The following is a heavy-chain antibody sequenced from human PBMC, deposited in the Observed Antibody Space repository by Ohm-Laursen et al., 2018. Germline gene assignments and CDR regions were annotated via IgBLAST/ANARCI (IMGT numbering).Heavy chain of an antibody. CDR2: ITYWGIIKYWGTT. J-gene: IGHJ3*02. Sequence: PSDTLSLTCSVSGNPISSNDDHWDWIRQPPGKGLEWIGTITYWGIIKYWGTTYYNPSLRSRVAMSVDTSKNQLSLTLRSVTAADTAVYYCARGDCLDSSGDYYGALEIWGQGTTVTVSS. D-gene: IGHD3-22*01. CDR1: GNPISSNDDH. V-gene: IGHV4-39*01. CDR3: ARGDCLDSSGDYYGALEI.